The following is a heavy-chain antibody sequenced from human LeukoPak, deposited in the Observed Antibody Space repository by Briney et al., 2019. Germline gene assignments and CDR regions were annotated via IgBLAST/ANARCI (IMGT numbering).Heavy chain of an antibody. D-gene: IGHD6-13*01. CDR3: ARDDGSSWYNFDY. V-gene: IGHV3-48*01. J-gene: IGHJ4*02. CDR2: ISSSSSTI. Sequence: AGGSVRLSCAASGFTFSSYSMNWVRQAPGKGLEWVSYISSSSSTIYYADSVKGRFTISRDNAKNSLYLQMNSLRAEDTAVYYCARDDGSSWYNFDYWGQGTLVTVSS. CDR1: GFTFSSYS.